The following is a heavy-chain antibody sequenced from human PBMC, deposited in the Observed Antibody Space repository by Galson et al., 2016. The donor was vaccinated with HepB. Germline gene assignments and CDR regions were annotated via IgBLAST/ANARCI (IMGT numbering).Heavy chain of an antibody. V-gene: IGHV3-74*01. CDR1: GFTFSSYW. CDR2: INKDGSST. J-gene: IGHJ6*02. D-gene: IGHD3-10*01. CDR3: ARDAGRPHHYYGMDV. Sequence: SLRLSCAASGFTFSSYWMHWVRQAPGKGLVWVSGINKDGSSTSYADSVKGRFTVSRDNAKRTLYLEMKSLRAEDTAVYYCARDAGRPHHYYGMDVWGQGTTVSVS.